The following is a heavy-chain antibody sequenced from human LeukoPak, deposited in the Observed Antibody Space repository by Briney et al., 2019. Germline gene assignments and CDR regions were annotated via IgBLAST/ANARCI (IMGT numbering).Heavy chain of an antibody. CDR3: ARATYSGYVPSDY. CDR2: IHYSGST. CDR1: GGSISSYY. J-gene: IGHJ4*02. D-gene: IGHD5-12*01. V-gene: IGHV4-59*01. Sequence: SETLSLTCTVSGGSISSYYWSWIRQPPGKGLEWIGYIHYSGSTNYNPSLKSRVTISVDTSKNQFSLKLSSVTAADTAVYYCARATYSGYVPSDYWGQGTLVTVSS.